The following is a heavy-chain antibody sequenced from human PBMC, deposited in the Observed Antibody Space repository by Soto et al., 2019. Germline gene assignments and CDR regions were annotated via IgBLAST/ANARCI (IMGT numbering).Heavy chain of an antibody. V-gene: IGHV3-23*01. D-gene: IGHD4-17*01. CDR1: GFTFSDFA. J-gene: IGHJ4*02. Sequence: EVQLLESGGALVQPGGSLRLSCRGSGFTFSDFAMNWVCQAPNKGLEWVSTMTGRGDTTYYAESVRGRFTISRDNSKNTLFLHIAALRADDTAIYFSAKQIYGGNPAPFGSWGQGTLVTVSS. CDR3: AKQIYGGNPAPFGS. CDR2: MTGRGDTT.